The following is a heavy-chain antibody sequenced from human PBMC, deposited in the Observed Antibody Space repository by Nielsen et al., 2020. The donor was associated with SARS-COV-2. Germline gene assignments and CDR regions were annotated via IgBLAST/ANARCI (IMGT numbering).Heavy chain of an antibody. V-gene: IGHV3-9*01. J-gene: IGHJ4*02. CDR1: GFTFDDYA. Sequence: SLKISCAASGFTFDDYAMHWVRQAPGKGLEWVSGISWNSGSIGYADSVKGRFTISRDNAKNSLYLQMNSLRAEDTALYYCARGPPAAPYYYDSSGYYPYWGQGTLVTVSS. CDR3: ARGPPAAPYYYDSSGYYPY. D-gene: IGHD3-22*01. CDR2: ISWNSGSI.